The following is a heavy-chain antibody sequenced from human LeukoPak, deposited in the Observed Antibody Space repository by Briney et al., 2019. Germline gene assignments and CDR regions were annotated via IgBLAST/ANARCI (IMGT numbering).Heavy chain of an antibody. V-gene: IGHV3-49*04. Sequence: GGSLRLSCATSGFTFTEYGMNWVRQAPGKGLEWVGFIRSKAYGGTTEYAASVKGRFTISRDDSKSIAYLQMNSLKTEDTAVYYCTRDLDYWGQGTLVTVSS. J-gene: IGHJ4*02. CDR2: IRSKAYGGTT. CDR1: GFTFTEYG. CDR3: TRDLDY.